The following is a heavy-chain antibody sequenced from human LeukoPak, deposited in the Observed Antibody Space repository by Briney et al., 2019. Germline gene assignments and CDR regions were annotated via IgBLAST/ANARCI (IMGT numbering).Heavy chain of an antibody. CDR2: IKSKTDGGTT. Sequence: GGSLRLSCAASGFTFSNAWMSWARQAPGKGLEWVGRIKSKTDGGTTDYAAPVKGRFTISRDDSKNTLYLQMNSLKTEDTAVYYCTTDPSPLGYDILTGYYWGPYDYWGQGTLVTVSS. D-gene: IGHD3-9*01. J-gene: IGHJ4*02. V-gene: IGHV3-15*01. CDR3: TTDPSPLGYDILTGYYWGPYDY. CDR1: GFTFSNAW.